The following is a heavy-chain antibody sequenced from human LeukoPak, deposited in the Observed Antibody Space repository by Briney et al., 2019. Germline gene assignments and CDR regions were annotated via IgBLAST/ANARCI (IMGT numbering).Heavy chain of an antibody. Sequence: GGALRLSCAASGFTFSSSDMHWVRPATGKGLEWVSAICGGGDTYYPDSVKGRFIISRENAKNSLYLQMDSLRVGDTAVYYCAREVVDSISSGWYFDLWGRGALVTVSS. D-gene: IGHD6-6*01. V-gene: IGHV3-13*01. CDR2: ICGGGDT. J-gene: IGHJ2*01. CDR3: AREVVDSISSGWYFDL. CDR1: GFTFSSSD.